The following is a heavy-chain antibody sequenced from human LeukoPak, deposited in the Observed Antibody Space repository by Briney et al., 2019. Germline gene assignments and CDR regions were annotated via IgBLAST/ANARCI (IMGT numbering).Heavy chain of an antibody. J-gene: IGHJ2*01. CDR1: GGSISSGDYY. Sequence: SETLCLTCTVSGGSISSGDYYWRWIRQPPGKGLEWLGYIYYSGSTYYNPSLKSRVTISVDTSKNQFSLKLSSVTAADTAVYYCARGGKAAVRFDLWGRGTLVTVSS. CDR3: ARGGKAAVRFDL. CDR2: IYYSGST. V-gene: IGHV4-30-4*01. D-gene: IGHD2-15*01.